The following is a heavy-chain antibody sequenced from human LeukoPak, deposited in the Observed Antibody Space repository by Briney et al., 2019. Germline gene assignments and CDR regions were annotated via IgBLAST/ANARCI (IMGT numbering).Heavy chain of an antibody. D-gene: IGHD4-11*01. CDR1: GGSISSGDYY. J-gene: IGHJ5*02. V-gene: IGHV4-30-4*08. CDR2: IYYSGST. Sequence: PSETLSLTCTVSGGSISSGDYYWSWIRQPPGKGLEWIGYIYYSGSTYYNPSLKSRVTISVDTSKNQFSLKLSSVTAADTAVYYCARHGGETTVTTNNWFDPWGQGTLVTVSS. CDR3: ARHGGETTVTTNNWFDP.